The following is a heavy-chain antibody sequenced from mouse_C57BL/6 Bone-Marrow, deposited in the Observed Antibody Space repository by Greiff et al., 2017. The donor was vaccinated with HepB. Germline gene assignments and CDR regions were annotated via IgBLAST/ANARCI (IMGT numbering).Heavy chain of an antibody. D-gene: IGHD3-3*01. CDR3: ARGGRFDY. Sequence: QVQLQQPGAELVKPGASVKMSGKAPGYTFPGNGITWVKQRPGQGLEWIGDIFPGSGSTNYNEKFKSKATLTVDTSSSTAYMQLSSLTSEDSAVYYCARGGRFDYWGQGTTLTVSS. CDR1: GYTFPGNG. V-gene: IGHV1-55*01. CDR2: IFPGSGST. J-gene: IGHJ2*01.